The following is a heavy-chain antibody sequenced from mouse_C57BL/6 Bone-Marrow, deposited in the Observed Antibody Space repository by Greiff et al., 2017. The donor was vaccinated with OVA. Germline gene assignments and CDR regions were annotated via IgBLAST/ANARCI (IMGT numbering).Heavy chain of an antibody. CDR2: IDPENGDT. Sequence: EVKLVESGAELVRPGASVKLSCTASGFNIKDDYMHWVKQRPEQGLEWIGWIDPENGDTEYASKFQGKATITADTSSNTGYLQLSSLTSEDTAVYYCTTYDYDPAWFAYWGQGTLVTVSA. V-gene: IGHV14-4*01. CDR1: GFNIKDDY. D-gene: IGHD2-4*01. CDR3: TTYDYDPAWFAY. J-gene: IGHJ3*01.